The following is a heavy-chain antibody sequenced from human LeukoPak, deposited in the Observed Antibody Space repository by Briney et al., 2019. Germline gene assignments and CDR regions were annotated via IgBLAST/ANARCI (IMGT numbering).Heavy chain of an antibody. CDR3: AKAHGGSGYDSYFDY. CDR1: GFTFSSYG. Sequence: PGRSLRLSCAASGFTFSSYGMHWVRQAPGKGLEWVAVISYDGSNKYYADSVKGRLTISRDNSKNTLYLQMNSLRAEDTAVYYCAKAHGGSGYDSYFDYWGQGTLVTVSS. D-gene: IGHD5-12*01. CDR2: ISYDGSNK. J-gene: IGHJ4*02. V-gene: IGHV3-30*18.